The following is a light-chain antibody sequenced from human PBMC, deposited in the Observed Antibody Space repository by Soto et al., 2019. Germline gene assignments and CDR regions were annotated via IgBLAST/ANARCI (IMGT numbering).Light chain of an antibody. Sequence: EVVMTQSPGTLSVSLGESAPIYCRASQSVDGYLAWSQQTPGQAPRLIIYGASTRATGVTARFRGGGSGTECTLTISSLQSEDSAVYYCQQYHKWPPITFGQGTRLE. CDR2: GAS. V-gene: IGKV3-15*01. CDR3: QQYHKWPPIT. J-gene: IGKJ5*01. CDR1: QSVDGY.